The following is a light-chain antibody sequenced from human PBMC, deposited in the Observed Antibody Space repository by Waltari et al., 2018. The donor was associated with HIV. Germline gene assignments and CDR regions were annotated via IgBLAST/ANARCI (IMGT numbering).Light chain of an antibody. V-gene: IGKV1-33*01. CDR2: AAS. Sequence: DIQMTQSPSSLSASVGDRVTITCQASQDIKNYLNWYQQKPGKAPELLIYAASSLETGVPSRFSASGSGTHFTFIVSSLQPEDFATYYCQQYDSLPPAFGQGTRLDIK. CDR1: QDIKNY. CDR3: QQYDSLPPA. J-gene: IGKJ5*01.